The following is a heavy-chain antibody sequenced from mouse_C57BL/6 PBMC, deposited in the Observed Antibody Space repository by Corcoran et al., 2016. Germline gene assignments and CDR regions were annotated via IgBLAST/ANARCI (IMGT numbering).Heavy chain of an antibody. Sequence: EVQLLQSGPELVKPGASVKISCKASGYTFTDYYMNWVKQSHGKSLEWIGDINPNNGGTSYNQKFKGKATLTVDKSSSTAYMELRSLTSEDSAVYYCARVYYYGRSSAWFAYWGQGTLVTVSA. CDR3: ARVYYYGRSSAWFAY. CDR2: INPNNGGT. D-gene: IGHD1-1*01. CDR1: GYTFTDYY. V-gene: IGHV1-26*01. J-gene: IGHJ3*01.